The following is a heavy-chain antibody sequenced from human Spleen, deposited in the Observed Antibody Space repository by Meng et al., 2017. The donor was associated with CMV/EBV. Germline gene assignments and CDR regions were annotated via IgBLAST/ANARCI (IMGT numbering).Heavy chain of an antibody. CDR1: GYTFTGYF. CDR3: ARGGIVVVPAGY. Sequence: ASVKVSCKVSGYTFTGYFVHWVRQAPGQGLEWMGWINPNSGGTNYAQKFQGRVTMTRDTSISTAYMELSRLRSDHTAVYYCARGGIVVVPAGYWGQGTLVTVSS. D-gene: IGHD2-2*01. CDR2: INPNSGGT. J-gene: IGHJ4*02. V-gene: IGHV1-2*02.